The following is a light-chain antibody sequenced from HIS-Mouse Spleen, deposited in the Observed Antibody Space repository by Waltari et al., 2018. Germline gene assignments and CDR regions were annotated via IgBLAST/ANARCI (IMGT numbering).Light chain of an antibody. J-gene: IGKJ1*01. CDR3: QQHKSDPPT. V-gene: IGKV1-9*01. CDR2: AAS. CDR1: PSISSN. Sequence: IQSTQSQSFLSASVGDRATITCRASPSISSNLAWEQQKPGKPPKVLIYAASTLQSGVPARFSGSGTGTEFTLTNSSLQPEDFAIYDGQQHKSDPPTFGQGTSVEMK.